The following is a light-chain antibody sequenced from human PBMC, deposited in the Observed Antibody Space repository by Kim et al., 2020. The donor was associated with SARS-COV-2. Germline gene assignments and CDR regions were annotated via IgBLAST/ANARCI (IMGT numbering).Light chain of an antibody. Sequence: APGKTARITCGGGNRGGKPVHWYQQKPGQAPTLVIYYDSDRPSGIPERFSGSNSGNTATLTISRVEAGDEADYYCQVYDSSSDHVVFGGGTQLTVL. CDR2: YDS. J-gene: IGLJ2*01. CDR3: QVYDSSSDHVV. V-gene: IGLV3-21*01. CDR1: NRGGKP.